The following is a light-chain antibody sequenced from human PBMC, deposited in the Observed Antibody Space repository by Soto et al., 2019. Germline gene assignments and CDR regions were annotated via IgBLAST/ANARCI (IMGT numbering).Light chain of an antibody. CDR2: AVS. Sequence: EIVLTQSPGTLSLSPGERATLSCRASQSVSSSSVAWYRQRPGQAPRLLIYAVSSRAIDTPDRFSGSGSGTDFTLTISRLEPEDFAVYYCQQYSSSPITFGQGARLEIK. CDR3: QQYSSSPIT. J-gene: IGKJ5*01. CDR1: QSVSSSS. V-gene: IGKV3-20*01.